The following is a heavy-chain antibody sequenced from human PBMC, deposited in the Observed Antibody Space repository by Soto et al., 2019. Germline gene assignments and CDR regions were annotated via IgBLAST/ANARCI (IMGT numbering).Heavy chain of an antibody. V-gene: IGHV4-31*02. CDR3: ARSPGEYQISYPYYFDY. D-gene: IGHD2-2*01. CDR2: IYYSGST. CDR1: GGSISSGGYY. J-gene: IGHJ4*02. Sequence: SETLSLTCTVSGGSISSGGYYWSWIRQHPGKGLEWIGYIYYSGSTYYNPSLKSRVTISVDTSKNQFSLKLSSVTAADTAVYYCARSPGEYQISYPYYFDYWGQGTLVTVSS.